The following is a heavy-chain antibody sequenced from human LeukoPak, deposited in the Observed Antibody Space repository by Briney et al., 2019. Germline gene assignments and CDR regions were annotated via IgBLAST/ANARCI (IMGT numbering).Heavy chain of an antibody. CDR1: GGSFSGHY. J-gene: IGHJ4*02. V-gene: IGHV4-34*01. CDR2: INDSGST. CDR3: SRAEVWGVLPDVRRY. D-gene: IGHD3-10*01. Sequence: SETLSLTCAVYGGSFSGHYWSWIRQSPGKGLEWIREINDSGSTNYNPSLKSRVTISVDTSKSQFSLKLSSVTAADTALYYCSRAEVWGVLPDVRRYWGQGTLVTVSS.